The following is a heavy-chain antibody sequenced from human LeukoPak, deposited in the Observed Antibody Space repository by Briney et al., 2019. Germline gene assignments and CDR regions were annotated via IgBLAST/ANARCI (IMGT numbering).Heavy chain of an antibody. D-gene: IGHD3-10*01. CDR2: INHSGST. CDR3: ARENYYGSGSYYKRVEFDY. J-gene: IGHJ4*02. Sequence: SETLSLTCAVYGGSFSGYYWSWIRQPPGKGLEWIGEINHSGSTNYNPSLKSRVTISVDTSKNQFSLKLSSVTAAGTAVYFCARENYYGSGSYYKRVEFDYWGQGTLVTVSS. CDR1: GGSFSGYY. V-gene: IGHV4-34*01.